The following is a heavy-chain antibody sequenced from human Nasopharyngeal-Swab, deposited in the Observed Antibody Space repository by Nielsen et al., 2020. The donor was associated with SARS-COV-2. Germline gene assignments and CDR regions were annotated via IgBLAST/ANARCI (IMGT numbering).Heavy chain of an antibody. D-gene: IGHD2-2*01. CDR3: ARGGRYQLPFTFQH. J-gene: IGHJ1*01. V-gene: IGHV3-7*01. CDR2: IKQDGSEK. Sequence: VRQAPGKGLEWVANIKQDGSEKYYVDSVKGRFTISRDNAKYSLYLQMNSLRAEDTAVYYCARGGRYQLPFTFQHWGQGTLVTVSS.